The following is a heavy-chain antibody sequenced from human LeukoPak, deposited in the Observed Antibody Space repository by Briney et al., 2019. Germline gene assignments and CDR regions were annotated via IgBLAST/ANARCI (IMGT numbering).Heavy chain of an antibody. CDR3: ARDLIYNWFDP. J-gene: IGHJ5*02. CDR2: ISSSSSCI. Sequence: GGSLRLSCAASGFTFSSYSMNWVRQAPGKGLEWVSSISSSSSCIYYADSVKGRFTISRDNAKNSLYLQMNSLRAEDTAVYYCARDLIYNWFDPWGQGTLVTVSS. D-gene: IGHD3-3*02. CDR1: GFTFSSYS. V-gene: IGHV3-21*01.